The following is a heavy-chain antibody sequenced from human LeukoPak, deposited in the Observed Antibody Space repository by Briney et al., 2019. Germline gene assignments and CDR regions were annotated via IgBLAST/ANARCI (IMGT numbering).Heavy chain of an antibody. CDR3: AKSHHVTAIDY. V-gene: IGHV3-23*01. Sequence: GSLRLSCAASEFTFSSYAMHWVRQAPGKGLEWVSAISGSGGSTYYAGSVKGRFTISRDNSKNTLYLQMNSLRADDTAVYYCAKSHHVTAIDYWGQGTLVTVSS. CDR1: EFTFSSYA. CDR2: ISGSGGST. J-gene: IGHJ4*02. D-gene: IGHD2-21*02.